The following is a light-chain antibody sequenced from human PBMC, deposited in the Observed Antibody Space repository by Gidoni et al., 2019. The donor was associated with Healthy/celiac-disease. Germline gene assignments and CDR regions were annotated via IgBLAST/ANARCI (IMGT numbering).Light chain of an antibody. CDR1: SSNIGAGYD. Sequence: QSVLTQPPSVSGAPGQGVTIPCTGRSSNIGAGYDVHWYQQLPGTAPKLLIYGNSNRPSGVPDRFSGSKSGTSASLAITGLQAEDEADYYCQSYDSSLSALFGGGTKLTVL. CDR2: GNS. V-gene: IGLV1-40*01. CDR3: QSYDSSLSAL. J-gene: IGLJ3*02.